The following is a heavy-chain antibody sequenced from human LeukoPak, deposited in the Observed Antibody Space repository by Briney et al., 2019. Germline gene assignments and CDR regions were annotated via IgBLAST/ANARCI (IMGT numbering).Heavy chain of an antibody. Sequence: GGSLRLSCAASGFTFSSYSMNWVRQAPGKGLEWVSSISSSSLYIYYADSVKGRFTISRDNAKNSLYLQMNSLRAEDTAVYYCAKVGGIVVVAASTFDYWGQGTLVTVSS. D-gene: IGHD2-15*01. J-gene: IGHJ4*02. V-gene: IGHV3-21*01. CDR1: GFTFSSYS. CDR3: AKVGGIVVVAASTFDY. CDR2: ISSSSLYI.